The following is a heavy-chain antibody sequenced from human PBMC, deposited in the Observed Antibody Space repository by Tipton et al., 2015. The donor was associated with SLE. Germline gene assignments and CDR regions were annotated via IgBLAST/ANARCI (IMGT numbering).Heavy chain of an antibody. V-gene: IGHV5-51*01. CDR2: IYPSDSET. J-gene: IGHJ4*02. Sequence: VQLVQSGAEMKKPGESLRISCKASGYRFTSYWIGWVRQMPDKGLEWMGIIYPSDSETRYSPSFQGQVIISADKSINTTYLQWTNLKASDTAMYFCVRHRYRDGYKTLGFWGQGTLVTVSS. CDR3: VRHRYRDGYKTLGF. D-gene: IGHD5-24*01. CDR1: GYRFTSYW.